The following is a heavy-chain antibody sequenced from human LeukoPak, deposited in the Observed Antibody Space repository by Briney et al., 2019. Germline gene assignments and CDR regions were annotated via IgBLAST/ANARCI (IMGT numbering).Heavy chain of an antibody. CDR3: ARQGTYSSAIGMGY. D-gene: IGHD6-19*01. J-gene: IGHJ4*02. V-gene: IGHV1-46*02. CDR2: INPSGGST. CDR1: GYTFNNHY. Sequence: ASVKVSCKASGYTFNNHYMYWVRQAPGQGLEWMGVINPSGGSTSYAQKFQGRVTMTRDTSTRTVYMEVNSLRSEDTAVYYCARQGTYSSAIGMGYRGQGTLVTVSS.